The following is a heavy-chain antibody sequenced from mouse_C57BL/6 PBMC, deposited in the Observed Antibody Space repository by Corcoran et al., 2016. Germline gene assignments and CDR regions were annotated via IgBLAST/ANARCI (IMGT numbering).Heavy chain of an antibody. V-gene: IGHV1-26*01. J-gene: IGHJ1*03. CDR2: INPNNGGT. D-gene: IGHD1-1*01. Sequence: EVQLQQSGPELVKPGASVKISCKASGYTFTDYYMNWVKQSHGKSLEWIGDINPNNGGTSYNQKFKGKATLTVDKSSSTAYMELRSLTSEDSAVYYCARDHYYGSSYPNFDVWGTGTTVTVSS. CDR1: GYTFTDYY. CDR3: ARDHYYGSSYPNFDV.